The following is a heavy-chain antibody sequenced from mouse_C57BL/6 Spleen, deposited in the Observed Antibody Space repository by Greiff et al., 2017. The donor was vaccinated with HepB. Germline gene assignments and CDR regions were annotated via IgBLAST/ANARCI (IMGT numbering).Heavy chain of an antibody. Sequence: QVQLQQSGAELARPGASVKLSCKASGYTFTSYGISWVKQRTGQGLEWIGEIYPRSGNTYYNEKFKGKATLTADKSSSTAYMELRSLTSEDSAVYFCATAYYSNLFAYWGQGTLVTVSA. D-gene: IGHD2-5*01. CDR1: GYTFTSYG. V-gene: IGHV1-81*01. J-gene: IGHJ3*01. CDR2: IYPRSGNT. CDR3: ATAYYSNLFAY.